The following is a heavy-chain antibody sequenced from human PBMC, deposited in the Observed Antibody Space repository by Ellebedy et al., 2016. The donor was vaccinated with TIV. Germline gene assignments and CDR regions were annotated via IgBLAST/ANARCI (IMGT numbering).Heavy chain of an antibody. D-gene: IGHD6-13*01. CDR3: AKGRYSSSWYRLRYYYGMDV. J-gene: IGHJ6*02. V-gene: IGHV3-23*01. CDR1: GFTFTSYA. CDR2: LSGGGDYT. Sequence: GESLKISCAASGFTFTSYAMSWVRQAPGKGLEWVSALSGGGDYTYYADSVKGRFTISRDNSKNTLYLQMNSLRAEDTAVYYCAKGRYSSSWYRLRYYYGMDVWGQGTTVTVSS.